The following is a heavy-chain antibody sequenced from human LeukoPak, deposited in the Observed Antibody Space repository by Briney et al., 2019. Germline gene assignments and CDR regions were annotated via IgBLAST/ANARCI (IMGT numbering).Heavy chain of an antibody. V-gene: IGHV1-2*02. J-gene: IGHJ4*02. CDR3: ARQARVDYSNLGEY. CDR2: MNPNTGDT. D-gene: IGHD4-11*01. Sequence: ASVKVSCKASGYTLTDYYIHWVRQAPGQGLEWMGWMNPNTGDTDYAQKFQGRVTMTRDTSISTAYMELSRLSSDDTAVYYFARQARVDYSNLGEYWGQGTLVTVSS. CDR1: GYTLTDYY.